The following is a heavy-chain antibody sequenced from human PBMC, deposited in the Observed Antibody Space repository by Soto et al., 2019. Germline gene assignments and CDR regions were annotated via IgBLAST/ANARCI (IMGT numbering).Heavy chain of an antibody. CDR3: ARGEVGTTTSPTPSYFGVDV. J-gene: IGHJ6*02. CDR1: GGTFSSYA. V-gene: IGHV1-69*13. D-gene: IGHD1-7*01. Sequence: SVKISCKASGGTFSSYAISWVRQAPGQGLEWMGGIIPIFGTANYAQKFQGRVTITADESTSTAYMELSSLRSEDTAVYYCARGEVGTTTSPTPSYFGVDVWGQGTTVTVSS. CDR2: IIPIFGTA.